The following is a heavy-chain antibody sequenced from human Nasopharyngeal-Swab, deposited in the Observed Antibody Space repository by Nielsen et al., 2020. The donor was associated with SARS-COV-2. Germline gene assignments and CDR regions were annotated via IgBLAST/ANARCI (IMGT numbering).Heavy chain of an antibody. J-gene: IGHJ3*02. CDR2: IYHSGST. D-gene: IGHD4-23*01. CDR3: ARFRLTTVVTPVAFDI. Sequence: WIRQPPGKGLEWIEEIYHSGSTNYNPSLKSRVTISVDKSKNQFSLKLSSVTAADTAVYYCARFRLTTVVTPVAFDIWGQGTMVTVSS. V-gene: IGHV4-4*02.